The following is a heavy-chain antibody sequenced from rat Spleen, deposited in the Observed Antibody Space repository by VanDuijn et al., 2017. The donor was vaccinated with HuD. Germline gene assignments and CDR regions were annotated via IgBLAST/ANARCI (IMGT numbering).Heavy chain of an antibody. CDR1: GFSLSSYG. Sequence: QVQLKESGPGLVQPSQTLSLTCTVSGFSLSSYGVIWVRQPPGKGLEWMGVIWGNGNTIYNSALKSRLSISRDTSKSQVFLKMDNLQTEDTAMYFCVSGIVAFDYWGQGVMVTVSS. CDR3: VSGIVAFDY. J-gene: IGHJ2*01. D-gene: IGHD1-8*01. V-gene: IGHV2S61*01. CDR2: IWGNGNT.